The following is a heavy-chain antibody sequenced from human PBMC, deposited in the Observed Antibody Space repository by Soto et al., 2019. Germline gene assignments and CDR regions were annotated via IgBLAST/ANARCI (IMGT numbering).Heavy chain of an antibody. CDR3: AGSKNRVTFDY. CDR2: SYHTADP. CDR1: GVPIRSYF. J-gene: IGHJ4*02. V-gene: IGHV4-59*01. Sequence: SETLSLSCTVSGVPIRSYFWSWVRQPPGRGLEWIGCSYHTADPKSSPSLKSRAAIYTDPSKQQFSLRLTTVSAADTALYFSAGSKNRVTFDYWGQGALGTDSS. D-gene: IGHD3-10*01.